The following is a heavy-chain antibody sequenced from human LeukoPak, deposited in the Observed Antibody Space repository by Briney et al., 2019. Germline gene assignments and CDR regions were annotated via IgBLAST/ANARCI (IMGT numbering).Heavy chain of an antibody. Sequence: SETLSLTCTVSRGSISTYYWSWIRQPPGKGLEWIGFIYYSGSTNYNPSLKSRVTISVDTSKNQFSLKLSSVTAADTAVYYCARSFSARTFFDYWVQGTLVTVSS. CDR1: RGSISTYY. D-gene: IGHD1-14*01. V-gene: IGHV4-59*01. CDR3: ARSFSARTFFDY. CDR2: IYYSGST. J-gene: IGHJ4*02.